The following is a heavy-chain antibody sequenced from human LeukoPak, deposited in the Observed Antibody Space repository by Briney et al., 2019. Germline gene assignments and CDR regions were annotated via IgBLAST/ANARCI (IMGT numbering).Heavy chain of an antibody. V-gene: IGHV1-18*01. J-gene: IGHJ4*02. CDR1: GYTFTSYG. Sequence: ASVKVSCKASGYTFTSYGISWVRQAPGQGLEWMGWISAYNGNTNYAQKFQGRVTMTRDTSISTAYMELSRLRSDDTAVYYCARGGSVVHYDFWSDHEDWGQGTLVTVSS. CDR3: ARGGSVVHYDFWSDHED. D-gene: IGHD3-3*01. CDR2: ISAYNGNT.